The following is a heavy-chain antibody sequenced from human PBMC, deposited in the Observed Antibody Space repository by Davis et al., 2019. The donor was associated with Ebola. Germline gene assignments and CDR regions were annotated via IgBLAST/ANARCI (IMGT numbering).Heavy chain of an antibody. D-gene: IGHD3-3*01. CDR2: ISGSGGST. CDR1: GFTFSSYA. Sequence: ESLKISCAASGFTFSSYAMSWVRQAPGKGLEWVSAISGSGGSTYYADSVKGRFTISRDNSKNTLYLQMNSLRAEDTAIYYCAKDKNYDFWSGYPHDAFDIWGQGTMVTVFS. CDR3: AKDKNYDFWSGYPHDAFDI. V-gene: IGHV3-23*01. J-gene: IGHJ3*02.